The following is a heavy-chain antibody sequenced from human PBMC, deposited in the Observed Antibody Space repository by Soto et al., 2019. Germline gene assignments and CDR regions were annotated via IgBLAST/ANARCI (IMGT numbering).Heavy chain of an antibody. CDR3: ERGANYYGDLADAFDI. Sequence: QVQLQESGPGLVKPSQTLSLTCTVSGGSISSGGYYWSWIRQHPGKGLEWIGSISYSGSTYYNPSLKSRVTRSRDTSKNQLSLKLSSVTAADTAVYYCERGANYYGDLADAFDIWGQGTMVTVSS. J-gene: IGHJ3*02. CDR2: ISYSGST. V-gene: IGHV4-31*03. CDR1: GGSISSGGYY. D-gene: IGHD4-17*01.